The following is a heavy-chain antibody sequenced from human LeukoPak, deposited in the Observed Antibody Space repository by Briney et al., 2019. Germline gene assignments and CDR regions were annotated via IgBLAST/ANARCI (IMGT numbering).Heavy chain of an antibody. Sequence: ASVKVSCKASGYTFTGYYMHWVRQAPGQGLEWMGWINPNSGGTNYAQKFQGRVTMTRDTSISTAYMELSRLRSDDTAVYYCASLGYCSSTSCQEYYLDYWGQGTLVTVSS. V-gene: IGHV1-2*02. J-gene: IGHJ4*02. D-gene: IGHD2-2*01. CDR2: INPNSGGT. CDR3: ASLGYCSSTSCQEYYLDY. CDR1: GYTFTGYY.